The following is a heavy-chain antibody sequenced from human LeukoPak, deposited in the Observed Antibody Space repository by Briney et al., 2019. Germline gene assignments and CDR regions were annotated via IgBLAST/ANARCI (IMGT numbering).Heavy chain of an antibody. J-gene: IGHJ6*02. Sequence: GVALRLSRGASGFTFSSFCMHWVRQPPGKGRVLVSRSNSDGCSTSYADAVKRRFAISRDNAKHMLSLHMNSLRAEDTDVYYCAPHLSVVVPGAKYGMDVWGQGTTVTVSS. CDR2: SNSDGCST. D-gene: IGHD2-2*01. CDR1: GFTFSSFC. CDR3: APHLSVVVPGAKYGMDV. V-gene: IGHV3-74*01.